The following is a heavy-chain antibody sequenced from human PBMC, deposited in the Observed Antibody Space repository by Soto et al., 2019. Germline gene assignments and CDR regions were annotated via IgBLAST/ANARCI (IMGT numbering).Heavy chain of an antibody. CDR1: GLIVTSTY. CDR3: AREDRYCRGSSCSITGDAFDI. J-gene: IGHJ3*02. D-gene: IGHD2-15*01. Sequence: EVLLVESGGGLVQPGGSLRLSCAASGLIVTSTYRNWVGQAPGKGLEGVAGISNDGDTHYADSVRGRFSLSRDISTNTVKLQMSSLSVEDTAVYYCAREDRYCRGSSCSITGDAFDIWGEVTMGTVSS. V-gene: IGHV3-66*01. CDR2: ISNDGDT.